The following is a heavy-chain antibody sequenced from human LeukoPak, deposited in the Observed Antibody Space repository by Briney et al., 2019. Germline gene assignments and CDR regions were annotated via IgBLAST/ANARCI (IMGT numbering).Heavy chain of an antibody. CDR1: GFTFSSYA. D-gene: IGHD2-15*01. V-gene: IGHV3-30*04. J-gene: IGHJ4*02. CDR3: ARGSAYCSGGSCYSGLDD. Sequence: PGGSLRLSCAASGFTFSSYAMHWVRQAPGKGLEWVAVISYDGSNKYYADSVKGRFTISRDNSKNTLYLQMNSLRAEDTAVYYCARGSAYCSGGSCYSGLDDWGQGTLVTVSS. CDR2: ISYDGSNK.